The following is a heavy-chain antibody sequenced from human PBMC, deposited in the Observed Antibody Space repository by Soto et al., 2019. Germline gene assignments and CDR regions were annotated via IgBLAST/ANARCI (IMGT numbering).Heavy chain of an antibody. V-gene: IGHV4-34*01. CDR2: VNHSGTT. D-gene: IGHD2-2*01. J-gene: IGHJ4*02. CDR1: GGSFSGYY. Sequence: QVQLQQWGAGLLKPSETLSLTCAVYGGSFSGYYWTWIRQSPEKGLEWIGAVNHSGTTYYNPSLKTRVTISVHTPKHQFSLKMSSVTAADTAVYYCARGIGYCSSINCYSSRRLRFDSWGQGTLVTVSS. CDR3: ARGIGYCSSINCYSSRRLRFDS.